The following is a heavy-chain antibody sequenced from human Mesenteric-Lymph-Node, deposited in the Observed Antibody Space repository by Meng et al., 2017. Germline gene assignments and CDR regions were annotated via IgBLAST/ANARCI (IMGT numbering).Heavy chain of an antibody. V-gene: IGHV3-21*01. D-gene: IGHD2-2*01. J-gene: IGHJ2*01. CDR3: ARDPGGEAAIGL. CDR1: GFTFSSYS. CDR2: ISSSSSYI. Sequence: EVQLVESVGGLVKPGGSLRLSCAASGFTFSSYSMNWVRQAPGKGLEWVSSISSSSSYIYYADSVKGRFTISRDNAKNSLYLQMNSLRAEDTALYYCARDPGGEAAIGLWGRGTLVTVSS.